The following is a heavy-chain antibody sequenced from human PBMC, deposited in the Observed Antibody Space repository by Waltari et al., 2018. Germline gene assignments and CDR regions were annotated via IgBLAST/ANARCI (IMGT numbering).Heavy chain of an antibody. CDR3: ARDLNSGWGYAFDY. V-gene: IGHV3-66*01. J-gene: IGHJ4*02. CDR2: ISSLGNT. CDR1: GFTVSNKY. D-gene: IGHD6-19*01. Sequence: EVQLVESGGDLVQPGGSLRLSCAASGFTVSNKYMSWVRQAPGKGLKRVSAISSLGNTQYAESGRGRFTGSKDNSKNTLYLQMHSLTAEDTGVYYCARDLNSGWGYAFDYWGLGTVVTVSA.